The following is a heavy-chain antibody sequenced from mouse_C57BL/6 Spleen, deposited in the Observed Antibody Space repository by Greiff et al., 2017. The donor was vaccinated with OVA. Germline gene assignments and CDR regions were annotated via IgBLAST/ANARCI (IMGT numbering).Heavy chain of an antibody. CDR3: ARHEEEGRYGKRVYAMDY. V-gene: IGHV1-62-2*01. J-gene: IGHJ4*01. Sequence: VQLQQSGAELVKPGASVKLSCKASGYTFTEYTIHWVKQRSGQGLEWIGWFYPGSGSIKYNEKFKDKATLTADKSSSTVYMELSRLTSEDSAVYFCARHEEEGRYGKRVYAMDYWGQGNSGTGSS. CDR2: FYPGSGSI. D-gene: IGHD1-1*02. CDR1: GYTFTEYT.